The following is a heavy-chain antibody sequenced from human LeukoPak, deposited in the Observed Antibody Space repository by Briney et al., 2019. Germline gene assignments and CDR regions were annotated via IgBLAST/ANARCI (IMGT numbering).Heavy chain of an antibody. J-gene: IGHJ4*02. Sequence: GASVKVSCKASGYTFTGYYMHWGRQAPGQGLEWMGRINPNSGGTNYAQKFQGRVTMTRDTSISTAYMGLSRLRSDDTAVYYCARDYYYYDSSGYYYIPYYFDYWGQGALVTVSS. CDR2: INPNSGGT. CDR1: GYTFTGYY. CDR3: ARDYYYYDSSGYYYIPYYFDY. D-gene: IGHD3-22*01. V-gene: IGHV1-2*06.